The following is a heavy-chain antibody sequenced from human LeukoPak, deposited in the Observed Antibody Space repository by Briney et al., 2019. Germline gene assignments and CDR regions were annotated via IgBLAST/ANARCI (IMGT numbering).Heavy chain of an antibody. CDR1: GFTFSSYW. Sequence: GGSLRLSCAASGFTFSSYWMSWVRQAPGKGLERVANIKQDGSEKYYVDSVKGRFTISRDNAKNSLYLQMNSLRAEDTAVYYCARDDGYSYGPGARDAFDIWGQGTMVTVSS. V-gene: IGHV3-7*01. CDR2: IKQDGSEK. J-gene: IGHJ3*02. CDR3: ARDDGYSYGPGARDAFDI. D-gene: IGHD5-18*01.